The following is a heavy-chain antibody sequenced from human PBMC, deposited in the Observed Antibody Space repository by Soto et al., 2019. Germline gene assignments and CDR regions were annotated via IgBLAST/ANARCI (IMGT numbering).Heavy chain of an antibody. V-gene: IGHV3-30*03. CDR1: GFTFISYG. J-gene: IGHJ6*02. CDR3: ARGEVRYSVVTATLYYYYGMDV. D-gene: IGHD2-21*02. Sequence: GVSLRLSCAASGFTFISYGMHWVRQAPGKGLEWVAVISYDGSNKYYADSVKGRFTISRDNSKNTLYLQMNSLRAEDTAVYYCARGEVRYSVVTATLYYYYGMDVWGQGTTVTVSS. CDR2: ISYDGSNK.